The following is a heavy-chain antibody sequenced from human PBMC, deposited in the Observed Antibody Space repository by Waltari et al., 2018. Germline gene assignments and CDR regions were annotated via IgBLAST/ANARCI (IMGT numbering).Heavy chain of an antibody. CDR1: GYTFTSSH. CDR3: VRDLARGPHSRTMY. J-gene: IGHJ4*02. Sequence: QVQLVQSGAEVKKPGASVTVSCKASGYTFTSSHLHWVRQTPGQGLEWMERHHPNSGRADYAQHFEGRVTMTRDTSLSTAYMELSGLRADDTAVYYCVRDLARGPHSRTMYWGQGTLVTVSS. CDR2: HHPNSGRA. V-gene: IGHV1-2*06. D-gene: IGHD3-16*01.